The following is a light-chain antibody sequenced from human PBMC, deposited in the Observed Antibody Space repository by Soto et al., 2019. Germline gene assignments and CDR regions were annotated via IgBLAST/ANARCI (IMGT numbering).Light chain of an antibody. CDR1: QTISNY. Sequence: DIPMTQSPASLAASLGDRITISCRASQTISNYLNWYHQKPGEAPKILIYGSSTLQSGVPSTFSGSGSGTEFTLSISRLQPEDFGTYYCQKSYNVPFTFGPGTKVDVK. CDR2: GSS. CDR3: QKSYNVPFT. J-gene: IGKJ3*01. V-gene: IGKV1-39*01.